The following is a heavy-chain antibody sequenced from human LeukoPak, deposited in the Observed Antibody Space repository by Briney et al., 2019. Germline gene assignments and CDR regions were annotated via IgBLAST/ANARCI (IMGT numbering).Heavy chain of an antibody. CDR1: GDSISSSFYY. CDR2: IYYSGRT. J-gene: IGHJ3*02. CDR3: ARYNWNLNDAFDI. Sequence: SETLSLTCTVSGDSISSSFYYWGWVRQPPGKGLEWIGNIYYSGRTYYNPSLKSRVTISIDTSKSQFSLRLSSVTAADTAVYSCARYNWNLNDAFDIWGQGTLVAVSS. V-gene: IGHV4-39*07. D-gene: IGHD1-1*01.